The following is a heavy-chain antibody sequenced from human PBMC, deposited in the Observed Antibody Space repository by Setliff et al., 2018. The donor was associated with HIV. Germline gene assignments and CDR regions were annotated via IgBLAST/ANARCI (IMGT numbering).Heavy chain of an antibody. J-gene: IGHJ5*02. Sequence: GASVKVSCKASGGTFSSYAITWVRQAPGQGLEWMGGISPIIGNANYAQKFQGRITITADKSTSTAYMELSSLRSEDTAVYYCARDLGSGRRWFDPWGQGTMVTVSS. CDR1: GGTFSSYA. D-gene: IGHD3-10*01. CDR3: ARDLGSGRRWFDP. V-gene: IGHV1-69*10. CDR2: ISPIIGNA.